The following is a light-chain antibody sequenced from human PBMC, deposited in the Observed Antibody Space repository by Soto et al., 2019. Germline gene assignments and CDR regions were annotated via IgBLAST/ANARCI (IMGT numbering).Light chain of an antibody. Sequence: QSVLTQPASVSGSPGQSITISCTGTSSDIGSYNLVSWFQHHPGKAPKLMIYEGNKRPSGVSNRFSGPKSGNTASLTISGLQAEDEADYYCCSYASSSTYVFGTGTKVTVL. J-gene: IGLJ1*01. V-gene: IGLV2-23*01. CDR1: SSDIGSYNL. CDR3: CSYASSSTYV. CDR2: EGN.